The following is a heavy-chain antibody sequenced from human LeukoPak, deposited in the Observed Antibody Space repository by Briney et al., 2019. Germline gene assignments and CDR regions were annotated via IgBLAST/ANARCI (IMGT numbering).Heavy chain of an antibody. V-gene: IGHV3-53*01. CDR1: GFTVSSNY. CDR2: IYSGGST. J-gene: IGHJ4*02. CDR3: AGAPIDFWSGGFDY. Sequence: GGSLRLSCAASGFTVSSNYMSWVRQAPGKGLEWVSVIYSGGSTYYADSVKGRFTISRDNSKNTLYLQMNSLRAEDTAVYYCAGAPIDFWSGGFDYWGQGTLVTVSS. D-gene: IGHD3-3*01.